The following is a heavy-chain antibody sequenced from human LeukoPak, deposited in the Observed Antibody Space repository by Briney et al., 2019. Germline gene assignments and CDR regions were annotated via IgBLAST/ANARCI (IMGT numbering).Heavy chain of an antibody. Sequence: GGSLRLSCAASGFTFSSYWMNWVRQAPGKGLEWVGRIKSKTDGGTTDYAAPVKGRFTISRDDSKNTLYLQMNSLKTEDTAVYYCTFRSGYLQLPFDYWGQGTLVTVSS. CDR3: TFRSGYLQLPFDY. V-gene: IGHV3-15*07. J-gene: IGHJ4*02. CDR1: GFTFSSYW. D-gene: IGHD5-12*01. CDR2: IKSKTDGGTT.